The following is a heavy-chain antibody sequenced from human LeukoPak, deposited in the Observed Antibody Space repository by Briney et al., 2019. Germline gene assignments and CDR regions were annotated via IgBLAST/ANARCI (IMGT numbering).Heavy chain of an antibody. CDR2: IYYSGST. V-gene: IGHV4-31*03. CDR3: AREGGSGILNWFDP. D-gene: IGHD3-10*01. CDR1: GGSISSGGYY. J-gene: IGHJ5*02. Sequence: PSQTLSLTCTVSGGSISSGGYYWSWTRQHPGKGLEWIGYIYYSGSTYYNPSLKSRVTISVDTSKNQFSLKLSSVTAADTAVYYCAREGGSGILNWFDPWGQGTPVTVSS.